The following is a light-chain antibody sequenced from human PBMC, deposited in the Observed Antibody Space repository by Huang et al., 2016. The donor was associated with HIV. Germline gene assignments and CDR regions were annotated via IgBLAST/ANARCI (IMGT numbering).Light chain of an antibody. CDR2: GAS. CDR1: QSFGSSY. J-gene: IGKJ1*01. CDR3: HQYGSSPWT. V-gene: IGKV3-20*01. Sequence: EIILTQSPGTLSLSPGERATLSCRASQSFGSSYLAWYQQKPGQAPRLLIYGASSRATGIPDRFSGRGSGTDFTLTISRLEPEDFAVYYCHQYGSSPWTFGQGTKVEIK.